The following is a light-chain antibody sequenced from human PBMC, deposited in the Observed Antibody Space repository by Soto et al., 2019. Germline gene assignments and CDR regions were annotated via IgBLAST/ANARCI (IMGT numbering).Light chain of an antibody. CDR2: DAS. CDR1: QSVSRS. CDR3: QQRGNLWT. V-gene: IGKV3-11*01. Sequence: EIVLTQSPGTLSVSPGERATLSCRASQSVSRSLAWYQKEPGQAPRLLIYDASNRATGIPARFSGSGSGTDFTLTISSLEPEDFAVYYCQQRGNLWTFGQGTKVEIK. J-gene: IGKJ1*01.